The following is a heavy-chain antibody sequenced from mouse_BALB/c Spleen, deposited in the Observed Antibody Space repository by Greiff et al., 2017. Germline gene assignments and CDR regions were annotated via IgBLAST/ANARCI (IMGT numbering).Heavy chain of an antibody. J-gene: IGHJ3*01. CDR1: GFTFSSYY. CDR3: ARHGWLLPFAY. V-gene: IGHV5-6-2*01. D-gene: IGHD2-3*01. Sequence: EVQLVESGGGLVKLGGSLKLSCAASGFTFSSYYMSWVRQTPEKRLELVAAINSNGGSTYYPDTVKGRFTISRDNAKNTLYLQMSSLKSEDTALYYCARHGWLLPFAYWGQGTLVTVSA. CDR2: INSNGGST.